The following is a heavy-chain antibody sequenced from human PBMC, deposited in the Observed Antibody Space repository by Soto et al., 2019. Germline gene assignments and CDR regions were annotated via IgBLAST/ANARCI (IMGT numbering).Heavy chain of an antibody. CDR2: VNPYGASS. CDR1: GYSSSNYY. V-gene: IGHV1-46*01. CDR3: ASVTTIWSN. J-gene: IGHJ4*02. D-gene: IGHD2-21*02. Sequence: QVQVVQSGAEVKEPGASVKVSCKASGYSSSNYYTHWVRQAPGQGLEWMGIVNPYGASSNYAQSLQGRVTLTRDTSTNTDYMDLSLLTSDDTAVYYCASVTTIWSNWGQGTLVTVSS.